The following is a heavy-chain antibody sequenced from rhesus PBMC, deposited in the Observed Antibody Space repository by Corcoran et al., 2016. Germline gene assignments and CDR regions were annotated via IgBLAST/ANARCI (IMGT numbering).Heavy chain of an antibody. CDR1: GGSISSSYW. V-gene: IGHV4-93*01. J-gene: IGHJ6*01. CDR3: ARITGTTRGLDS. CDR2: IFGMVGSP. D-gene: IGHD1-26*01. Sequence: QVQLQESGPAVVKPSETLSLTCAVSGGSISSSYWWSGIRQSPGKGLEWIGGIFGMVGSPETNPSLQSQVNMSKDTSRNQFSLKLSSVPAADTAVYYCARITGTTRGLDSWGQGVVVTVSS.